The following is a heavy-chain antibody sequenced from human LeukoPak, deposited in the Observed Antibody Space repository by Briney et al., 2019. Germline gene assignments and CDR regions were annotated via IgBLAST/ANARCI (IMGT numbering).Heavy chain of an antibody. CDR3: ARDLPRYYDSSGYTPYYFDY. CDR1: GFTVSSNY. J-gene: IGHJ4*02. D-gene: IGHD3-22*01. CDR2: INWNGGST. Sequence: GGSLRLSCAASGFTVSSNYMSWVRQAPGKGLEWVSGINWNGGSTGYADSVKGRFTISRDNAKNSLYLQMNSLRAEDTALYYCARDLPRYYDSSGYTPYYFDYWGQGTLVTVSS. V-gene: IGHV3-20*04.